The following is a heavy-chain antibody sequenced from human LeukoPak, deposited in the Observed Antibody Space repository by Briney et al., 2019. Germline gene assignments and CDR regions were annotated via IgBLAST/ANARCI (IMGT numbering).Heavy chain of an antibody. V-gene: IGHV3-21*01. Sequence: KPGGSLRLSCAASGFTFSSYSMNWVRQAPGKGLEWVSSISSSSSYIYYADSVKGRFTISRDNAKNSLYLQMNSLRAEDTAVYYCARVPILYYYYMDVWGKGTTVTVSS. CDR1: GFTFSSYS. CDR2: ISSSSSYI. CDR3: ARVPILYYYYMDV. J-gene: IGHJ6*03.